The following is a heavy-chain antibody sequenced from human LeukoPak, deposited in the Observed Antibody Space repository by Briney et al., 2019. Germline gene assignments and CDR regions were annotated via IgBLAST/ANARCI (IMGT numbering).Heavy chain of an antibody. D-gene: IGHD2-15*01. Sequence: GGSLRLSCAASAFTFSSYAMSWVRQAPGKGREWVSAISGSGGSTYYADPVKGRFTISRDNSKNTLDLQMNCLRAEDTAVYYCARGRTPRVVVVAATLDGFDYWGQGTLVTVPS. J-gene: IGHJ4*02. CDR3: ARGRTPRVVVVAATLDGFDY. CDR2: ISGSGGST. V-gene: IGHV3-23*01. CDR1: AFTFSSYA.